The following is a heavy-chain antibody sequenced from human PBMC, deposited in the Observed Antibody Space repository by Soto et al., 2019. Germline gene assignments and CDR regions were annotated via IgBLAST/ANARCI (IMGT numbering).Heavy chain of an antibody. D-gene: IGHD2-15*01. CDR1: GYSFTSYW. J-gene: IGHJ6*02. V-gene: IGHV5-51*01. CDR2: IYPGDSDT. CDR3: ARYRSGIAPHVYYGMDV. Sequence: PGESLKISCKVSGYSFTSYWIGGVRQMPGKGLEWMGIIYPGDSDTRYSPSFQGQVTISADKSISTAYLQWSSLKASDTAMYYCARYRSGIAPHVYYGMDVWGQGTTVTVSS.